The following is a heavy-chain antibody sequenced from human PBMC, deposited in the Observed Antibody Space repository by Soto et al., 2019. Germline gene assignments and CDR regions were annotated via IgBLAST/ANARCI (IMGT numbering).Heavy chain of an antibody. CDR1: GGSISTYY. Sequence: QVQLQESGPGLVKPSETLSLTCTVSGGSISTYYWNWIRQPPGKGLEWIGYIYYSGTTNYNPSLNSRVTMSVDTSKNQFSLMLSSVTAADTAVYSCARGYCNGGSCYSRTLDLWGQGTMVTVSS. CDR2: IYYSGTT. CDR3: ARGYCNGGSCYSRTLDL. V-gene: IGHV4-59*01. J-gene: IGHJ3*01. D-gene: IGHD2-15*01.